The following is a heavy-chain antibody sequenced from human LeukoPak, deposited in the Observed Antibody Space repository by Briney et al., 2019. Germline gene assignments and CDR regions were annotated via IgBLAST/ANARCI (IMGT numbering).Heavy chain of an antibody. J-gene: IGHJ5*02. Sequence: GGSLRLSCAASGFSFSTYTMHWVRQAPGKGRVWVSRINSDGSSTSYADSVKGRSTISRDNAKNTLYLQMNSLRAEDTAVYYCARVHSSGWADWFDPWGQGTLVTVSS. CDR1: GFSFSTYT. D-gene: IGHD6-19*01. V-gene: IGHV3-74*01. CDR3: ARVHSSGWADWFDP. CDR2: INSDGSST.